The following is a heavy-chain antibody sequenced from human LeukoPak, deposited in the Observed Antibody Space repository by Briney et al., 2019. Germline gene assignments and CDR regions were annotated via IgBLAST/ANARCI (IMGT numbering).Heavy chain of an antibody. D-gene: IGHD4-23*01. Sequence: GGSLRLSCAASGFSFSDYYMSWIRQAPGMGLEWVSHISSGGSTTLYADSVKGRFPISRDNAKNSLYLQMNSLRAEDTAVYYCARQAYGGPPNDAFNMWGQGTMVTVSS. CDR3: ARQAYGGPPNDAFNM. CDR2: ISSGGSTT. CDR1: GFSFSDYY. V-gene: IGHV3-11*01. J-gene: IGHJ3*02.